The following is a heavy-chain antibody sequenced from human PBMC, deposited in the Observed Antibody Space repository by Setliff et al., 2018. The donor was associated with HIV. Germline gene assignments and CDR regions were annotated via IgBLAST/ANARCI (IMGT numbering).Heavy chain of an antibody. V-gene: IGHV1-2*02. CDR1: GYGFTGYY. J-gene: IGHJ4*02. CDR2: INPHSGDT. D-gene: IGHD3-22*01. CDR3: ARGDSLDSSGAWFDY. Sequence: ASVKVSCKASGYGFTGYYLHWVRQAPGQGLEWMGWINPHSGDTNYAQKFQGRVTMTRDTSMSTAYMALTRLRSDDTAVYYCARGDSLDSSGAWFDYWGQGTLVTVSS.